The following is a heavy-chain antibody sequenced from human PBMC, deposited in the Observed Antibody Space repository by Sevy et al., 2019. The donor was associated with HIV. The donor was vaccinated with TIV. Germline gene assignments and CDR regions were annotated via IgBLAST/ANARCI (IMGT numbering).Heavy chain of an antibody. CDR1: GFSLNDYY. V-gene: IGHV3-11*06. Sequence: GGSLRLSCAATGFSLNDYYMTWIRQAPGKGLEWVSYISGDSGHTNYAESVKGRFTISRDNTKNFVYLQMDGLGAEDTATYYCARDGNSGYYFNYYYYGMDVWGQGTTITVSS. CDR2: ISGDSGHT. D-gene: IGHD3-22*01. J-gene: IGHJ6*02. CDR3: ARDGNSGYYFNYYYYGMDV.